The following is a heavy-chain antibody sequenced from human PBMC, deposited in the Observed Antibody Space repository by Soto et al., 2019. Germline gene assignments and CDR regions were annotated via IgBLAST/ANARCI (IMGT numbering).Heavy chain of an antibody. CDR2: IVVGSGNT. Sequence: ASVKVSCKASGFTFTSSAVQWVRQARGQRLEWIGWIVVGSGNTNYAQKFQERVTITRDMSTSTACMELSSLRSDDTAVYYCARISSASSGWLPDYWGQGTLVTVSS. J-gene: IGHJ4*02. CDR3: ARISSASSGWLPDY. V-gene: IGHV1-58*01. D-gene: IGHD6-19*01. CDR1: GFTFTSSA.